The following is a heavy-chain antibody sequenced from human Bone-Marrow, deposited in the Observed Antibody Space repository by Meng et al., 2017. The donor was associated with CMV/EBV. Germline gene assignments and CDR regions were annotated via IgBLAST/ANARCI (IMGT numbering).Heavy chain of an antibody. CDR2: IYSGGST. J-gene: IGHJ6*02. Sequence: GESLKISCAASGFTFSSYEMNWVRQAPGKGLEWVSVIYSGGSTYYADSVKGRFTISRDNSKNTLYLQMNSLRAEDTAVYYCARDRIAVAGPLYGMDVWGQGTTVTVS. CDR1: GFTFSSYE. CDR3: ARDRIAVAGPLYGMDV. D-gene: IGHD6-19*01. V-gene: IGHV3-53*01.